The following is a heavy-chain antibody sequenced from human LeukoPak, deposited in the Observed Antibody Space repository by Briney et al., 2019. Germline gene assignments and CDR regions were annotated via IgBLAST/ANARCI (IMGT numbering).Heavy chain of an antibody. V-gene: IGHV4-38-2*01. CDR2: IYHSGST. CDR3: ARVLEDIVVVPAAYYFDY. D-gene: IGHD2-2*01. CDR1: GASFGDYY. J-gene: IGHJ4*02. Sequence: SGTLSLTCAVYGASFGDYYWGWIRQPPGKGLEWIGSIYHSGSTYYNPSLKSRVTISVDTSKNQFSLKLSSVTAADTAVYYCARVLEDIVVVPAAYYFDYWGQGTLVTVSS.